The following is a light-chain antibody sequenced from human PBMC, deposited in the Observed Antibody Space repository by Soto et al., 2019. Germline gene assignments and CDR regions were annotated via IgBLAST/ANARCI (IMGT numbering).Light chain of an antibody. CDR3: AAWDGSLRGYV. Sequence: QAVVTQPSSVSEAPGQTVTISCSGSSSNIGRSAVNWYQQVPGKAPRLLVYYDDMLPSGVSDRFSGSKSGTSASLAISGLQSDDEADYYCAAWDGSLRGYVFGTGTKVTVL. J-gene: IGLJ1*01. CDR2: YDD. V-gene: IGLV1-36*01. CDR1: SSNIGRSA.